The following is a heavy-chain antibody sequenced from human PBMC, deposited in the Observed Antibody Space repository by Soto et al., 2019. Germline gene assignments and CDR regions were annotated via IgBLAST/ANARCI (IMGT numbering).Heavy chain of an antibody. V-gene: IGHV4-61*01. CDR3: ARGLHFYGWGSPDLNGK. CDR1: GGSVRGASYY. J-gene: IGHJ4*02. D-gene: IGHD3-10*01. CDR2: INHSGTT. Sequence: SETLSLTCTVSGGSVRGASYYWSWIRQPPGKGLEWIGNINHSGTTNYKPSLKTRATISVDTPKKQSSLRLSSVTSADTAVYYCARGLHFYGWGSPDLNGKWGRGTLVTVCS.